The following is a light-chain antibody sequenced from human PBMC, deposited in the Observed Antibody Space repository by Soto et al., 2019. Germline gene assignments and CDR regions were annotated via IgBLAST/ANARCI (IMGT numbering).Light chain of an antibody. CDR1: QSVSSTS. V-gene: IGKV3-20*01. CDR2: GAS. CDR3: QQYDIQYI. Sequence: EIVLTQSPGTLSLSPGERATLSCRASQSVSSTSLAWYQQKPGQAPRLLIYGASSRATGIPDRFSGSGSGTDFTLTISRLEPEDFAVYYCQQYDIQYIFGQGTKLEIK. J-gene: IGKJ2*01.